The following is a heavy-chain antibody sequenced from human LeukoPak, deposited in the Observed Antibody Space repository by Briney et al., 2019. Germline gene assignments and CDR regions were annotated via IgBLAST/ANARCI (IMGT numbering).Heavy chain of an antibody. CDR2: IYYSGST. D-gene: IGHD3-22*01. Sequence: PSETLSLTCAVYGGSFSGYYWSWIRQPPGKGLEWIGYIYYSGSTNYNPSLKSRVTISVDSSKHQFSLKLSSVSAADAAVYYCARGYYDSSGYYYRVGDQYYFDYWGQGTLVTVSS. CDR3: ARGYYDSSGYYYRVGDQYYFDY. J-gene: IGHJ4*02. CDR1: GGSFSGYY. V-gene: IGHV4-59*01.